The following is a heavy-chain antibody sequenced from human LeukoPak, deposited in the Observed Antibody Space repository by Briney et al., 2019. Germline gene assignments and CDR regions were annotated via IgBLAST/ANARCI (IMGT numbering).Heavy chain of an antibody. CDR2: ISYDGSNK. J-gene: IGHJ4*02. V-gene: IGHV3-30-3*01. D-gene: IGHD3-10*01. CDR3: ASKNYKY. CDR1: GFTFTDHP. Sequence: GGSLRLSCVASGFTFTDHPMNWVRQAPGKGLEWVAVISYDGSNKYYADSVKGRFTISRDNSKNTLYLQMNSLRAEDTAVYYCASKNYKYWGQGTLVTVSS.